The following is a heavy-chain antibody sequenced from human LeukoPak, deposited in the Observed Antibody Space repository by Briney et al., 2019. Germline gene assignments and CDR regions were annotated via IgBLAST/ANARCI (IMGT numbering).Heavy chain of an antibody. CDR1: GLTFSNAW. D-gene: IGHD2-2*01. CDR3: TTQVGYCFSTSCYWEDAFEI. V-gene: IGHV3-15*06. J-gene: IGHJ3*02. Sequence: GRSLRLSSAASGLTFSNAWMSWVRQAPGKGLEWVGRIKSKIDGGTTNYAAPVQGRFTISRDDSKNTLYLQMNSLKTEDTAVYHCTTQVGYCFSTSCYWEDAFEIWGQGTMVTVSS. CDR2: IKSKIDGGTT.